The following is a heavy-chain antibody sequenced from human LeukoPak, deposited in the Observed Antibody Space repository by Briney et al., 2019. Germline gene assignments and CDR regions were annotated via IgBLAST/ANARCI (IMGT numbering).Heavy chain of an antibody. J-gene: IGHJ3*01. D-gene: IGHD3-3*01. V-gene: IGHV1-8*01. Sequence: ASVKVSCKASGYTFTSYDINWVRQAPGQGLEWMGWVNCNSGNTGNIQKFQGRVTMTADSSTSTAYMELSSLRPDDTAVYYCARDPRDWSGKDDAFDVWGQGTMVTVSS. CDR3: ARDPRDWSGKDDAFDV. CDR1: GYTFTSYD. CDR2: VNCNSGNT.